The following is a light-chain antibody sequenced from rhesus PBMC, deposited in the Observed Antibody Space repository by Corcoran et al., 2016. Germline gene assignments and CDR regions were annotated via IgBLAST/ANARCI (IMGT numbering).Light chain of an antibody. J-gene: IGKJ1*01. CDR1: PGISSW. CDR2: KAS. CDR3: QQYKSAPRT. V-gene: IGKV1-21*01. Sequence: DIQMTQSPSSLSASVGDRVTISCRASPGISSWLAWYQQKPGKAPKLLLYKASSLQSGVPARASGSGAGTDSTLTINSLQPEEFATYYCQQYKSAPRTFGQGTKVEIK.